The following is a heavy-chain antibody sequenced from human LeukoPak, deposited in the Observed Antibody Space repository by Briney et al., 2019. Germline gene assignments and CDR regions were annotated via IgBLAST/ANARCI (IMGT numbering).Heavy chain of an antibody. CDR2: INHSGST. Sequence: SETLSLTCAVYGGSFSGYYWSWIRQPPGKGLEWIGEINHSGSTNYNPSLKSRVTISVDTSKNQFSLKLSSVTAADTAVYYCASTYYDILTGYFHYMDVWGKGTTVTISS. J-gene: IGHJ6*03. CDR3: ASTYYDILTGYFHYMDV. CDR1: GGSFSGYY. D-gene: IGHD3-9*01. V-gene: IGHV4-34*01.